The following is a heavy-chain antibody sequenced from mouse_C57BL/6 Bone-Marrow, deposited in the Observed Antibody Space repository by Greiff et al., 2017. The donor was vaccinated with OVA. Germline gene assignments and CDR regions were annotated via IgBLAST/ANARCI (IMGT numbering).Heavy chain of an antibody. V-gene: IGHV5-4*01. CDR2: ISDGGSYT. D-gene: IGHD2-5*01. J-gene: IGHJ3*01. Sequence: DVKLVESGGGLVKPGGSLKLSCAASGFTFSSYAMSWVRQTPEKRLEWVATISDGGSYTYYPDNVKGRFTISRDNANNNLYLQMSHLKSEDTAMYYCAREAYYSNFAYWGQGTLVTVSA. CDR1: GFTFSSYA. CDR3: AREAYYSNFAY.